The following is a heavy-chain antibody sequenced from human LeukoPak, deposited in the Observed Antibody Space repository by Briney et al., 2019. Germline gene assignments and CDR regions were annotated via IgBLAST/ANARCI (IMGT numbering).Heavy chain of an antibody. V-gene: IGHV1-18*01. CDR2: ISAYNGNT. CDR1: GYTFTSYG. D-gene: IGHD6-19*01. CDR3: AREDSYSSGFSYTSWDYFDY. Sequence: ASVKVSCKASGYTFTSYGISWVRQAPGQGLEWMGWISAYNGNTNYAQKLQGRVTMTTDTSTSTAYMELNSLRAEDTAVYYCAREDSYSSGFSYTSWDYFDYWGQGTLVTVSS. J-gene: IGHJ4*02.